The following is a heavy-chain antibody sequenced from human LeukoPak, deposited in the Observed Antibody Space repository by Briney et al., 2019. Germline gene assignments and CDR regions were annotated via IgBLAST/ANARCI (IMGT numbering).Heavy chain of an antibody. J-gene: IGHJ4*02. Sequence: PGRSLRLSCAASGFTFSSYAMHWVRQAPGKGLEWVAVISYDGSNKYYADSVKGRFTISRDNSKNTLYLQMNSLRAEDTAVYYCARGLHYYDSSGYYYYFDYWGQGTLVTVSS. CDR3: ARGLHYYDSSGYYYYFDY. D-gene: IGHD3-22*01. V-gene: IGHV3-30-3*01. CDR2: ISYDGSNK. CDR1: GFTFSSYA.